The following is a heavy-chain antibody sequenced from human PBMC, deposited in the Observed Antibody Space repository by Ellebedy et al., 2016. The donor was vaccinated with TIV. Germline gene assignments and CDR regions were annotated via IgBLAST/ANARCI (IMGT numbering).Heavy chain of an antibody. CDR3: ARSYFDWAPQGWFDP. J-gene: IGHJ5*02. Sequence: SETLSLTXTVSGGSISSSSYYWGWIRQPPGKGLEWIGSIYYSGSTYYNPSLKSRVTISVDTSKNQFSLKLSSVTAADTAVYYCARSYFDWAPQGWFDPWGQGTLVTVSS. CDR1: GGSISSSSYY. D-gene: IGHD3-9*01. CDR2: IYYSGST. V-gene: IGHV4-39*07.